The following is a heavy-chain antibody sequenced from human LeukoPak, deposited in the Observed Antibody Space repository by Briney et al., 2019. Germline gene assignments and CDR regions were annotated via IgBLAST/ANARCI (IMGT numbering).Heavy chain of an antibody. D-gene: IGHD5/OR15-5a*01. CDR3: ARLVSSDY. Sequence: GGSLRLSFAASGFTFSSYGMHWVRQAPGKGLEWVAFIRYDGSNKYYADSVKGRFTISRDNAKNSLYLQMNSLRAEDTAVYYCARLVSSDYWGQGTLVTVSS. CDR1: GFTFSSYG. J-gene: IGHJ4*02. CDR2: IRYDGSNK. V-gene: IGHV3-30*02.